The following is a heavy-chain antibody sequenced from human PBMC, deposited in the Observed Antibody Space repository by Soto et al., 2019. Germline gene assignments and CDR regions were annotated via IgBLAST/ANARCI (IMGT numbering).Heavy chain of an antibody. V-gene: IGHV3-21*01. CDR1: GFTFSSYS. J-gene: IGHJ4*02. Sequence: EVQLVESGRGLVKPGGSLRLSCAASGFTFSSYSMNWVRQAPGKGLEWVSSISSSSSYIYYADSVKGRFTISRDNAKNSLYLQMNSLRAEDTAVYYCARDYSSSLSNFDYWGQGTPVTVSS. CDR2: ISSSSSYI. D-gene: IGHD6-13*01. CDR3: ARDYSSSLSNFDY.